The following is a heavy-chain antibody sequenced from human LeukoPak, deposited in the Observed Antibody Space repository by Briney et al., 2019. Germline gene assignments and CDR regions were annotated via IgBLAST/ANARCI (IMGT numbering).Heavy chain of an antibody. CDR3: ARDLHSSGWYWFDT. CDR1: GYTLTTYG. V-gene: IGHV1-18*01. D-gene: IGHD6-19*01. J-gene: IGHJ5*02. CDR2: ISAYSGNT. Sequence: ASVKVSCKASGYTLTTYGLSWVRQAPGQGLEWKGWISAYSGNTNYAQKFQGRVTMTTDTSTSTAYMELWSLTSDDTALYYCARDLHSSGWYWFDTWGQGTLVTVSS.